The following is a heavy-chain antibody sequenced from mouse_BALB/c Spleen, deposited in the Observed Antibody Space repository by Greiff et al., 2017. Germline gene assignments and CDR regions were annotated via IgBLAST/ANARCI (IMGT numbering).Heavy chain of an antibody. CDR1: GFTFSSYA. CDR3: ASRVTGFAY. J-gene: IGHJ3*01. Sequence: EVQRVESGGGLVKPGGSLKLSCAASGFTFSSYAMSWVRQSPEKRLEWVAEISSGGSYTYYPDTVTGRFTISRDNAKNTLYLEMSSLRSEDTAMYYCASRVTGFAYWGQGTLVTVAA. D-gene: IGHD3-3*01. CDR2: ISSGGSYT. V-gene: IGHV5-9-4*01.